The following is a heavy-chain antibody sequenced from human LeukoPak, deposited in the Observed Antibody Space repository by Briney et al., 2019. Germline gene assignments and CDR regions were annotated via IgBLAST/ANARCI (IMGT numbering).Heavy chain of an antibody. CDR3: AGEDYFDSSGYASWRFDI. D-gene: IGHD3-22*01. CDR2: IYYSGNT. V-gene: IGHV4-59*01. J-gene: IGHJ3*02. Sequence: SETLFLTCTVSGGSISDYYWTWIRQPPGKGLEWIGHIYYSGNTIYNPSLKSRVTISVDTSKNQFSLKLTSVTTADTAVYYCAGEDYFDSSGYASWRFDIWGQGTMVTVSS. CDR1: GGSISDYY.